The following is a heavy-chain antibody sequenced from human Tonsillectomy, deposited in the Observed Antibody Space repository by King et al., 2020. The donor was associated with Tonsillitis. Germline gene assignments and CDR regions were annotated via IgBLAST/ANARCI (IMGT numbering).Heavy chain of an antibody. Sequence: VQLVESGGGVVQPGRSLRLSCAASGFTFSSYGMHWVRQAPGKGLEWVAVIWYDGGNKYYADSVKGRFTIPRDNSKNTLYLQMNSLRAEDTAVYYCASTRIDYAAFDIWGQGTMVTVSS. CDR2: IWYDGGNK. CDR1: GFTFSSYG. V-gene: IGHV3-33*01. CDR3: ASTRIDYAAFDI. J-gene: IGHJ3*02. D-gene: IGHD4-17*01.